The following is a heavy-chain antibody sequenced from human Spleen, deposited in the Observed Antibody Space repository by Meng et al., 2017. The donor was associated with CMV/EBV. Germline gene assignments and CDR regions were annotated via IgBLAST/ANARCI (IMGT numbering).Heavy chain of an antibody. Sequence: GGSLRLSCAASGFTFSDYYMSWIRQAPGKGLEWVSYISTSGSTIYYADSVKGRFTIARDNARNSLYLQLNSLRAEDTAVYYCAKDLHLYSSNWYLLDYWGQGILVTVSS. CDR1: GFTFSDYY. CDR3: AKDLHLYSSNWYLLDY. V-gene: IGHV3-11*04. D-gene: IGHD6-13*01. J-gene: IGHJ4*02. CDR2: ISTSGSTI.